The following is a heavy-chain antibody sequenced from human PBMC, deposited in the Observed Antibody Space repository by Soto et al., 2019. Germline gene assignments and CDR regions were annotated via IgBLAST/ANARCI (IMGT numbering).Heavy chain of an antibody. V-gene: IGHV3-53*04. Sequence: GGSLRLSCAASGFTVSSNYMSWVRQAPGKGLEWVSVIYSGGSTYYADSVKGRFTISRHNSKNTLYLQMNSLRAEDTAVYYCARAPIAAAGTKYYYYYMDVWGKGTTVTV. CDR1: GFTVSSNY. D-gene: IGHD6-13*01. CDR3: ARAPIAAAGTKYYYYYMDV. J-gene: IGHJ6*03. CDR2: IYSGGST.